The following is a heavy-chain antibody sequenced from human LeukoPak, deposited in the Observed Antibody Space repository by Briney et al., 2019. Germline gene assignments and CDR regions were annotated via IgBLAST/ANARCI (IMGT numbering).Heavy chain of an antibody. J-gene: IGHJ5*02. CDR3: AREGSYRNWFDL. Sequence: GGSLRLSCAASGFTFSNYWMSWVRQAPGKGLEWVANIKQEGTENNYVDSLKGRFTISRDKAKNLLYLQMNSLRAKDTAEYYCAREGSYRNWFDLWGQGTLVTVSS. CDR2: IKQEGTEN. CDR1: GFTFSNYW. D-gene: IGHD1-26*01. V-gene: IGHV3-7*05.